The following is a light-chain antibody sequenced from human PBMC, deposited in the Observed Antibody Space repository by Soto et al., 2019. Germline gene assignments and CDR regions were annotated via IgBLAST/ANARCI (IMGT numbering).Light chain of an antibody. Sequence: QSALTQPASVSGSPGQSITISCTGTSSDFGNYNLVSWYQQHPGKVPKLILFEVNKRPSGVSGRVSGSKSGNTASLTISGLQAEDEADYYCCSFTNSNTHVFGTGTKLTVL. CDR2: EVN. CDR3: CSFTNSNTHV. J-gene: IGLJ1*01. V-gene: IGLV2-23*02. CDR1: SSDFGNYNL.